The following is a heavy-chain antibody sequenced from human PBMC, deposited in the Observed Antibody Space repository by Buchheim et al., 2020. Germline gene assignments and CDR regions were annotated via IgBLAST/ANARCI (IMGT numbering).Heavy chain of an antibody. CDR2: INGNGDST. CDR3: ARGSAPPRIWYFDL. Sequence: VQLVESGGGVVQPGRSLRLSCAASGFTFDDSGMTWVRQAPGKGLEWVSAINGNGDSTGYADSVKGRFTIYRDNAKNSLYLQMSSLRAEDTALYYCARGSAPPRIWYFDLWGRGTL. CDR1: GFTFDDSG. V-gene: IGHV3-20*04. J-gene: IGHJ2*01. D-gene: IGHD2-15*01.